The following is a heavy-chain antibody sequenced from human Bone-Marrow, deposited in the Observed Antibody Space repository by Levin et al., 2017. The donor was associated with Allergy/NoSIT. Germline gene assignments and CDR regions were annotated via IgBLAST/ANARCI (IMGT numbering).Heavy chain of an antibody. J-gene: IGHJ5*02. Sequence: SETLSLTCTVSGGSISSGGYYWSWIRQHPGKGLEWIGYIYYSGSTYYNPSLKSRVTISVDTSKNQFSLKLSSVTAADTAVYYCARDGFVRFDPWGQGTLVTVSS. V-gene: IGHV4-31*03. CDR3: ARDGFVRFDP. D-gene: IGHD6-6*01. CDR2: IYYSGST. CDR1: GGSISSGGYY.